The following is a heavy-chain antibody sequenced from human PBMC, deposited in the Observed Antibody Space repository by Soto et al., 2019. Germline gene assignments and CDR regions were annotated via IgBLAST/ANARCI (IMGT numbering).Heavy chain of an antibody. D-gene: IGHD2-21*01. V-gene: IGHV3-21*06. J-gene: IGHJ4*02. CDR2: ISTGGAYM. CDR1: GFTFRNYN. Sequence: EVQLVESGGGLVKAGGSLRLFCTASGFTFRNYNMNWVRQAPGKGLEWVSSISTGGAYMFYADSVKGRFTISRDNAQNSLFLQIHSPRAEETAVYYCARDIASPGGDYFDSWGQGTLVTVSS. CDR3: ARDIASPGGDYFDS.